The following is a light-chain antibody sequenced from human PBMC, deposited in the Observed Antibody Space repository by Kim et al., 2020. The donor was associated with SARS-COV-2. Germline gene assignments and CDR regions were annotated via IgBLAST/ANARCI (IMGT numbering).Light chain of an antibody. Sequence: VALGRTARITCGGNNIGSKNVHWYQQKPGQAPVLVIYRDSNRPSGIPERFSGSNAGNTATLTISRAQAGDEADYYCQVWDSSTYVFGIGTKVTVL. V-gene: IGLV3-9*01. J-gene: IGLJ1*01. CDR3: QVWDSSTYV. CDR2: RDS. CDR1: NIGSKN.